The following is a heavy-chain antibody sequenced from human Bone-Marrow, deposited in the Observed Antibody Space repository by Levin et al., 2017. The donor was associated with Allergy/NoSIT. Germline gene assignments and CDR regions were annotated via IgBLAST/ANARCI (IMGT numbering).Heavy chain of an antibody. V-gene: IGHV1-8*01. CDR3: AREPLATAGEEAGYYGMYV. CDR1: EYIFTSYD. Sequence: ASVKVSCKASEYIFTSYDINWVRQAPGQGLEWMGWMNPKNGNTAYAQEVQGRITMTRNNAKGTAHMELRSLTSDDTAVYFCAREPLATAGEEAGYYGMYVWGQGTTVTVSS. D-gene: IGHD2-21*02. CDR2: MNPKNGNT. J-gene: IGHJ6*02.